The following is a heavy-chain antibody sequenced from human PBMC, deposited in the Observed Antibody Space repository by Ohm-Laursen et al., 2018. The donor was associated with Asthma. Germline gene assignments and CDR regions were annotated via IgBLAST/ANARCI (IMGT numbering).Heavy chain of an antibody. CDR1: GGSVDTRGYS. Sequence: SETLSLTCAVSGGSVDTRGYSWSWIRRHPGKGLEWIGYIHDSGNTQYNPSLKSRVTISLDTSKRQFSLSLNSASAADTAVYYCARGVVSRTTPNWFDPWGQGTLVTVSS. D-gene: IGHD2/OR15-2a*01. CDR3: ARGVVSRTTPNWFDP. CDR2: IHDSGNT. J-gene: IGHJ5*02. V-gene: IGHV4-61*08.